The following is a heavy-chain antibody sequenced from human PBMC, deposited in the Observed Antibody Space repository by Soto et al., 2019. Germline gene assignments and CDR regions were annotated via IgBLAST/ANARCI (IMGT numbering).Heavy chain of an antibody. V-gene: IGHV3-23*01. J-gene: IGHJ4*02. D-gene: IGHD2-8*01. CDR1: GFTFSRNA. CDR3: AKDPANGNFDY. CDR2: ISDSGGST. Sequence: LRLSCAASGFTFSRNAMSWVRQAPGRGLEWVSAISDSGGSTYYADSVKGRFTISRDNSKNTLYLQMNSLRAEDTAVYYCAKDPANGNFDYWGQGTLVTVSS.